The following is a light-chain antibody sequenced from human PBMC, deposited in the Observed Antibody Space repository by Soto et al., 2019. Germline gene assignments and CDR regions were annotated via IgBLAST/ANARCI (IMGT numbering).Light chain of an antibody. V-gene: IGKV1D-13*01. Sequence: IQMTQSPSTLSASVGDRVTITCRASQSISSALAWYQQKPGKAPKLLIYDASSLESGVPSRFSGSGSGTDFTLTISSLQPEDFATYYCQQFNNYPPLTFGGGTKVDIK. J-gene: IGKJ4*01. CDR3: QQFNNYPPLT. CDR1: QSISSA. CDR2: DAS.